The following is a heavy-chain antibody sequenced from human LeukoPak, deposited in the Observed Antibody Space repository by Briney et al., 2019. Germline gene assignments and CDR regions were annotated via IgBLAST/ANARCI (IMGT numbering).Heavy chain of an antibody. V-gene: IGHV4-39*01. Sequence: SETLSLTCTVSGGSISSSSYYWGWIRQPPGKGLEWIGSIYYSGSTYYNPSLKSRVTISVDTSKNQFSLKLSSVTAADTAVYYCDPTFDPGGPIDYWGQGTLVPVSS. CDR3: DPTFDPGGPIDY. CDR1: GGSISSSSYY. CDR2: IYYSGST. J-gene: IGHJ4*02. D-gene: IGHD3-10*01.